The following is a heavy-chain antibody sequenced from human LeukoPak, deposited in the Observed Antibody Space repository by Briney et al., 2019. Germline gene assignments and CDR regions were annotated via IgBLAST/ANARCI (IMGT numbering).Heavy chain of an antibody. D-gene: IGHD5-18*01. V-gene: IGHV1-18*01. Sequence: ASVKVSCKTSGYTFTSYGVSWVRQAPGQRLEWMGWISTYNYNTYFAQKFRGGITLTKDTSTSTVYMELRNIRSDDSAIYYWARQVDTTMALPDYWGQGTLVTVSS. CDR3: ARQVDTTMALPDY. CDR1: GYTFTSYG. J-gene: IGHJ4*02. CDR2: ISTYNYNT.